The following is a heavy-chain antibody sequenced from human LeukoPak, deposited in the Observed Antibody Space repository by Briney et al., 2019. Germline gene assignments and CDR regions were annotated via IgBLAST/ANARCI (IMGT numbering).Heavy chain of an antibody. CDR1: GGSISSSSQY. J-gene: IGHJ3*02. CDR2: INYSGGT. Sequence: SETLSLTCTVSGGSISSSSQYWGWIRQPPGKGLEWIGSINYSGGTYYNPSLKSRVTISVETSKNQFSLKLSSVTAADTAVYYCARPSIAVSGTGDDPFDIWGQGTMVTVSS. V-gene: IGHV4-39*01. D-gene: IGHD6-19*01. CDR3: ARPSIAVSGTGDDPFDI.